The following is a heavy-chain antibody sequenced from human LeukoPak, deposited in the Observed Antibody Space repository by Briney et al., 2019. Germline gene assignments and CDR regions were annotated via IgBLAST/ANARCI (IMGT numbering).Heavy chain of an antibody. J-gene: IGHJ6*03. V-gene: IGHV3-30-3*01. CDR1: GFTFSNYV. CDR3: ARSPTYYYMDV. CDR2: ISYDGTNK. Sequence: GGSLRLSCEASGFTFSNYVIHWVRQAPGKGLEWLAVISYDGTNKYYTDSVKGRFTISRDHSKTTVDLQMDSLGGADTAAYYCARSPTYYYMDVWGKGTTVTVSS.